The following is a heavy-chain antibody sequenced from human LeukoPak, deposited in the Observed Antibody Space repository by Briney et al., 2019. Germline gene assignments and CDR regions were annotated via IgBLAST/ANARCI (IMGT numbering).Heavy chain of an antibody. V-gene: IGHV4-59*08. CDR3: ARRSKTTNYYYGMDV. CDR2: IYYSGST. Sequence: PSETLSLTCTVSGGSISNYYWSWLRQPPGKGLEWIGYIYYSGSTNYNPSLKSRVTISVDTSKNQFSLKLSSVTAADTAVYYCARRSKTTNYYYGMDVWGQGTTVTVSS. D-gene: IGHD1-1*01. J-gene: IGHJ6*02. CDR1: GGSISNYY.